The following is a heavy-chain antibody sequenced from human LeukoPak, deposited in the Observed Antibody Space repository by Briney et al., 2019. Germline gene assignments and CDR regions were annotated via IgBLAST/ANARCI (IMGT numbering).Heavy chain of an antibody. CDR1: RYTFTSYD. V-gene: IGHV1-8*01. J-gene: IGHJ5*02. D-gene: IGHD3-22*01. CDR3: ARGRPTYYYDSSGYGFDP. CDR2: MNPNSGNT. Sequence: ASVKVSCKASRYTFTSYDINWVRQATGQGLEWMGWMNPNSGNTGYAQKFQGRVTMTRNTSISTAYMELSSLRSEDTAVYYCARGRPTYYYDSSGYGFDPWGQGTLVTVSS.